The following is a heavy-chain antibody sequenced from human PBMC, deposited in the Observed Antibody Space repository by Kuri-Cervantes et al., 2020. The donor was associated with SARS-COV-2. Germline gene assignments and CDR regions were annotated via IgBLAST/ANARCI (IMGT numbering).Heavy chain of an antibody. J-gene: IGHJ4*02. V-gene: IGHV1-18*01. CDR3: ARDAWSGRHCAGGSCQPLDY. CDR1: GYTFTSYG. CDR2: ISAYSDQT. Sequence: ASVKVSCKTSGYTFTSYGISWVRQAPGQGLEWMGWISAYSDQTDYSPKLQGRVTMTTDKSTSTAYVELRSLTSDDTAVYYCARDAWSGRHCAGGSCQPLDYWGQGALVTVSS. D-gene: IGHD2-15*01.